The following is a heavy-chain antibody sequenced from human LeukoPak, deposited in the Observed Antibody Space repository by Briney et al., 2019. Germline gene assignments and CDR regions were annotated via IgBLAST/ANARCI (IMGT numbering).Heavy chain of an antibody. D-gene: IGHD5-18*01. CDR1: GGSISSSSYY. Sequence: PSETLSLTCTVSGGSISSSSYYWGWIRQPPGKGLEWIGSIYYSGSTYYNPSLKSRVTISVDTSKNQFSLKLSSVTAADTAVYYCARHLPSYGYYYYYYMDVWGKGTTVTVSS. V-gene: IGHV4-39*01. CDR2: IYYSGST. J-gene: IGHJ6*03. CDR3: ARHLPSYGYYYYYYMDV.